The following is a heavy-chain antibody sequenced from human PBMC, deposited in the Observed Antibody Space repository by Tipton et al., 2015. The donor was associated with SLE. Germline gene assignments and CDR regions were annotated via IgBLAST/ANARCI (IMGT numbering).Heavy chain of an antibody. CDR3: AVEDESLLFDP. J-gene: IGHJ5*02. CDR2: IYYSGST. CDR1: GGSISSGDYY. V-gene: IGHV4-30-4*01. D-gene: IGHD2-15*01. Sequence: TLSLTCTVSGGSISSGDYYWSWIRQPPGKGLEWIGYIYYSGSTYYNPSLKSRVTISVDTSKNQFSLKLSSVTAADTAVYYCAVEDESLLFDPWGQGTLVTVSS.